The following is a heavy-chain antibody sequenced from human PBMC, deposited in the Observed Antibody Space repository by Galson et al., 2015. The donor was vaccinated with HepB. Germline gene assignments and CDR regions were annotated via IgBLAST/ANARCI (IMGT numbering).Heavy chain of an antibody. CDR1: GFKFSNYG. CDR3: ARDWSGGSERSGAFDI. D-gene: IGHD5-12*01. V-gene: IGHV3-33*08. Sequence: SLRLSCAASGFKFSNYGMHWVRQAPGKGLEWVAFIWYDGSNQYYADSVKGRFTISRDKSKNTVYLQMNSLRVEDTSVYYCARDWSGGSERSGAFDIWGQGTVVAVSS. J-gene: IGHJ3*02. CDR2: IWYDGSNQ.